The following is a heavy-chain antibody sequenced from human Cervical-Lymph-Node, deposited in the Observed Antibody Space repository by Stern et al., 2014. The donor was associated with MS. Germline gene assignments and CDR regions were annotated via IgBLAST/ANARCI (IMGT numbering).Heavy chain of an antibody. D-gene: IGHD6-19*01. CDR2: IYSGGST. J-gene: IGHJ4*02. Sequence: EVQLVESGGGLVQPGGSLRLSCAASGFTVSSNYMSWVRQAPGKGLEWVSVIYSGGSTYYADSVKGRFTISRDNSKNTLYLQMNSLRAEDTAVYYCARVSSGWYLDYWGQGTLVTVSS. CDR3: ARVSSGWYLDY. V-gene: IGHV3-66*02. CDR1: GFTVSSNY.